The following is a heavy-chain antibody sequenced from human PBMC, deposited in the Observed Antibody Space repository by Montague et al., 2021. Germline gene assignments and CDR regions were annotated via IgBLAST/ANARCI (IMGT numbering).Heavy chain of an antibody. V-gene: IGHV4-59*08. CDR1: SGSIFHAH. CDR2: MFYGGAT. CDR3: AKQDYFVSGTSYKGFDP. Sequence: SETLSLTCTVSSGSIFHAHWSWVRQPPGKGLEWLGSMFYGGATSXNPSLKSRVTMSIDTSTNQFSLKLSFVTAADTAVYCCAKQDYFVSGTSYKGFDPWGQGILVTVSS. D-gene: IGHD3-10*01. J-gene: IGHJ5*02.